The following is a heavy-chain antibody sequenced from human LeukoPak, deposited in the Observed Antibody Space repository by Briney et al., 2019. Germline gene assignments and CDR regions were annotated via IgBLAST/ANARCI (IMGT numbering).Heavy chain of an antibody. V-gene: IGHV4-59*12. CDR1: GGSISSYY. D-gene: IGHD3-10*01. Sequence: SETLSLTCTVSGGSISSYYWSWIRQPPGKGLEWIGYIYYSGSTNYNPSLKSRVTISVDTSKNQFSLKLSSVTAADTAVYYCARAGEYVFEGLEGLPFDPWGQGTLVTVSS. J-gene: IGHJ5*02. CDR3: ARAGEYVFEGLEGLPFDP. CDR2: IYYSGST.